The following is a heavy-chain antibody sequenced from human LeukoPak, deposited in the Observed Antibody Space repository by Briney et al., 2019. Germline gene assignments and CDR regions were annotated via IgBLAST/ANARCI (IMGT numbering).Heavy chain of an antibody. CDR2: ISYDGSNK. J-gene: IGHJ4*02. CDR1: GFTFSSYG. D-gene: IGHD3-22*01. Sequence: GGSLRPSCAASGFTFSSYGMHWVRQAPGKGLEWVAAISYDGSNKYYADSVKGRFTISRDNSKNTLYLQMNSLRAEDTAVYYCAKEHYYDSSGYYPSFDYWGQGTLVTVSS. CDR3: AKEHYYDSSGYYPSFDY. V-gene: IGHV3-30*18.